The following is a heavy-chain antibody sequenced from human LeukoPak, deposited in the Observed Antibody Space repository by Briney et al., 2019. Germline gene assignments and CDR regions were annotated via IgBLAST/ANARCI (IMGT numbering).Heavy chain of an antibody. D-gene: IGHD3-22*01. CDR3: ARDSDTMIVVVTLGY. J-gene: IGHJ4*02. CDR2: ISRSSNTI. CDR1: GFTFSSYS. Sequence: GGSLRLSCAASGFTFSSYSMNWVRQAPGKGLEWVSYISRSSNTIYYADSVKGRFTISRDNAKNSLYLQMNSLRAEDTAVYYCARDSDTMIVVVTLGYWGQGTLVTVSS. V-gene: IGHV3-48*04.